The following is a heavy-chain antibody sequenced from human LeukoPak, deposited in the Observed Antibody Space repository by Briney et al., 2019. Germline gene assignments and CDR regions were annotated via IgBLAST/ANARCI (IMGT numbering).Heavy chain of an antibody. CDR2: IYAVDSDS. V-gene: IGHV5-51*01. D-gene: IGHD1-26*01. Sequence: KMSCNCSGYSVSIYWIGWGRQMRGKGLEWMGIIYAVDSDSRYNPSFQGQVTISADKSINTAYLKWNSLRASDTAMYYCARHQIVGATRSPFDYWGQGTLVTVSS. J-gene: IGHJ4*02. CDR3: ARHQIVGATRSPFDY. CDR1: GYSVSIYW.